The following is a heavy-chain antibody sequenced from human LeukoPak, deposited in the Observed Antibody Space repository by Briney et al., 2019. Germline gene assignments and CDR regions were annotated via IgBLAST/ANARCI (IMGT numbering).Heavy chain of an antibody. V-gene: IGHV4-34*01. CDR2: INHSGGT. Sequence: SETPSLTCAVYGGSFSGYYWSWIRQPPGKGLEWIGEINHSGGTNYNPSLKSRVTISVDTSKNQFSLKLSSVTAADTAVYYCARRYNWNYYADYWGQGTLVTVSS. J-gene: IGHJ4*02. CDR1: GGSFSGYY. D-gene: IGHD1-7*01. CDR3: ARRYNWNYYADY.